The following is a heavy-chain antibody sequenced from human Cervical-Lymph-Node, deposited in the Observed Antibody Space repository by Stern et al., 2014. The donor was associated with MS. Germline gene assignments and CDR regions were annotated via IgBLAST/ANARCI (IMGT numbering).Heavy chain of an antibody. D-gene: IGHD3-22*01. CDR3: ARLPVGYDRSGYGGHAFDI. V-gene: IGHV7-4-1*02. CDR1: GYTFTDYA. J-gene: IGHJ3*02. Sequence: QVQLVQSGSELKKPGASVTVSCKASGYTFTDYAINCVRQAPGQGLEWIGWINPNTGDPTSAQGFTGRFVFSLDTSVTTAYLQISSLKAEDTAVYYCARLPVGYDRSGYGGHAFDIWGQGTMVTVSS. CDR2: INPNTGDP.